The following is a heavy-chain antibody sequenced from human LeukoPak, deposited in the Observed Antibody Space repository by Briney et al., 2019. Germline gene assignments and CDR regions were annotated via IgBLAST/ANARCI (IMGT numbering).Heavy chain of an antibody. V-gene: IGHV4-39*01. CDR2: IYCSGST. CDR3: ARHEDRNWYFDH. CDR1: GGSISSSYYY. J-gene: IGHJ4*02. Sequence: SETLSLTCTVSGGSISSSYYYWGWIRQPPGKGLEWIGTIYCSGSTYYNPSLKTRVTISVDTSKNQFSLKLSSVTAPDTAVYYCARHEDRNWYFDHWGQGTLDTVSS. D-gene: IGHD1-1*01.